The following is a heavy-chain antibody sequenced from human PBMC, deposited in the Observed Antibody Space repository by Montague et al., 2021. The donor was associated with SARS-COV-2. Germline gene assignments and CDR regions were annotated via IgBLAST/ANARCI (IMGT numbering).Heavy chain of an antibody. Sequence: SETLSLTCSVSGGSISSSNYYWGWIRQPPGKGLEWIVSIYYGGSTYYNPSLKSRFTIPVDSSKNHFSLNLTSVTAADTAVYYCARHKDVSGWYEDAFDVWGPGTTVIVSS. CDR1: GGSISSSNYY. D-gene: IGHD6-19*01. CDR2: IYYGGST. V-gene: IGHV4-39*02. CDR3: ARHKDVSGWYEDAFDV. J-gene: IGHJ3*01.